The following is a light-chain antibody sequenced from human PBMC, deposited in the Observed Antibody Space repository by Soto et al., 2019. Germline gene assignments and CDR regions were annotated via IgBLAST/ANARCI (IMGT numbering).Light chain of an antibody. Sequence: QSVLTQPASVSGSPGQSIAISCTGTSSDVGGYNYVSWHQQHPGKAPKVLISVVSNRPSGVSNRFSGSKSGNTASLTISGVRPEDEADYYCCSYTDIALDVVFGGGTKVTVL. CDR3: CSYTDIALDVV. J-gene: IGLJ2*01. CDR1: SSDVGGYNY. CDR2: VVS. V-gene: IGLV2-14*01.